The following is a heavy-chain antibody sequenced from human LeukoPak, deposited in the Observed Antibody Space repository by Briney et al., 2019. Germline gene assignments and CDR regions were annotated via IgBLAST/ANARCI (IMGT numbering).Heavy chain of an antibody. V-gene: IGHV3-30*04. J-gene: IGHJ4*02. CDR1: GFTFSSYA. CDR3: GKGATSTTWGHFDY. Sequence: PGGSLRHSCAASGFTFSSYAMHWVRQAPAKGLEWVAVISYHGSDQLYADSVEGRFTIAREHSKNTLYLQMSSLRTEDTALYFCGKGATSTTWGHFDYWGQGTLVTVSS. CDR2: ISYHGSDQ. D-gene: IGHD2/OR15-2a*01.